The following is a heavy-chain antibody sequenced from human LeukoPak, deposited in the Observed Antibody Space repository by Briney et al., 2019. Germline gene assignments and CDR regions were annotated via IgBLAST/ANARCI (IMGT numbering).Heavy chain of an antibody. V-gene: IGHV3-7*01. D-gene: IGHD2-21*02. CDR2: INPDGRDT. CDR1: GFTFSSYS. CDR3: TSWGDTTAEYFQR. Sequence: GGSLRLSCAASGFTFSSYSMNWVRQAPGKGLEWVAHINPDGRDTYYVDSVKGRFAISRDNAQNSMYLQMNSLRVEDTAVYYCTSWGDTTAEYFQRWGQGTLVTVSS. J-gene: IGHJ1*01.